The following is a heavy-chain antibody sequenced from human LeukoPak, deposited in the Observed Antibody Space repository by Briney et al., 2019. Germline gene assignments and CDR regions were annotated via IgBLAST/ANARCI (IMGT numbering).Heavy chain of an antibody. J-gene: IGHJ4*02. D-gene: IGHD6-25*01. CDR1: GFTFSSYA. Sequence: GGSLRLSCAASGFTFSSYAMTWVRQAPGKGLEWVSTISDSGARTNYADSAKGRFTISRDNSMNTLYLQMHSLRADDTAVYYCASDYFLDYWGQGTLVTVSS. V-gene: IGHV3-23*01. CDR2: ISDSGART. CDR3: ASDYFLDY.